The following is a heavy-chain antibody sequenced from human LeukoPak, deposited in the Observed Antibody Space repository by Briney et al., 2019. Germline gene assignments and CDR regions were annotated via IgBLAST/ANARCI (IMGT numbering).Heavy chain of an antibody. J-gene: IGHJ6*02. D-gene: IGHD2-15*01. CDR1: GFTFSSYA. Sequence: GGSLRLSCAASGFTFSSYAMSWVRQAPGKGLEWVSAISGSGGSTYYADSVKGRFTISRDNSKNTLYLQMNSLRAEDTAVYYRAKDEEVVVGYYYYGMDDWGQGTTVTVS. CDR2: ISGSGGST. CDR3: AKDEEVVVGYYYYGMDD. V-gene: IGHV3-23*01.